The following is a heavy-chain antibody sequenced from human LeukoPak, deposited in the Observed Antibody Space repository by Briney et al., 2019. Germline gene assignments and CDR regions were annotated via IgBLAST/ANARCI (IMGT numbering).Heavy chain of an antibody. Sequence: GGSLRLSCAASGFSFSSYGMSWVRQAPGKGLEWVSAIKGRFTISRDNSKNTLYLQMNSLRAEDTAVYYCARDSPNEAILWWSIDYWGQGTLVTVSS. D-gene: IGHD2-21*01. CDR2: I. CDR3: ARDSPNEAILWWSIDY. V-gene: IGHV3-23*01. CDR1: GFSFSSYG. J-gene: IGHJ4*02.